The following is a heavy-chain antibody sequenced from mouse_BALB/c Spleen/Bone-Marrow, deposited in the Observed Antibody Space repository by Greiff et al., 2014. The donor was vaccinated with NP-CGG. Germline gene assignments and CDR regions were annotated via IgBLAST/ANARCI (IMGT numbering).Heavy chain of an antibody. CDR2: IYPGDGDT. J-gene: IGHJ2*01. CDR3: ARVRNWADY. Sequence: ESGAELVRPGSSVKISCKASGYAFSSYWMNWVKQRPGQGLEWIGQIYPGDGDTNYNGKFKGKATLTADKSFSTAYMQLSSLTSEDSAVYFCARVRNWADYWGQGTTLTVSS. V-gene: IGHV1-80*01. CDR1: GYAFSSYW. D-gene: IGHD4-1*01.